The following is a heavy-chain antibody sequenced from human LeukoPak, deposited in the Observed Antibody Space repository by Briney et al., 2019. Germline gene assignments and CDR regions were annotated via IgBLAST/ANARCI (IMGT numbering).Heavy chain of an antibody. J-gene: IGHJ3*02. CDR1: GFTFRTYS. V-gene: IGHV3-21*01. CDR2: ISSTSSII. Sequence: GGSLRLSCAASGFTFRTYSMNWVRQAPGKGLEWVSSISSTSSIIKYADSVRGRFTIPRDNTKNSLYLQLNSLRAEDTAVYYCARRGYDSSGYDAFDIWGQRTMVTVSS. CDR3: ARRGYDSSGYDAFDI. D-gene: IGHD3-22*01.